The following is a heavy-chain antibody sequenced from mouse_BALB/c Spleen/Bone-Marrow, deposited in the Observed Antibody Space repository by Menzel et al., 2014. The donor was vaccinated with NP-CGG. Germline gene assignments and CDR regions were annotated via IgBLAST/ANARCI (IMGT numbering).Heavy chain of an antibody. CDR2: IWGGGST. J-gene: IGHJ3*01. V-gene: IGHV2-6-5*01. CDR1: GFSLTDCG. D-gene: IGHD2-4*01. Sequence: QVQLKQSGPGLVAPSQSLSITCTVSGFSLTDCGVSWIRQPPGKDLEWLGVIWGGGSTYYNSALKSRLSISKDNSKSQVFLKMNSQQTDDTAMYYCARIYFDYDGFAYWGQGTLVTVSA. CDR3: ARIYFDYDGFAY.